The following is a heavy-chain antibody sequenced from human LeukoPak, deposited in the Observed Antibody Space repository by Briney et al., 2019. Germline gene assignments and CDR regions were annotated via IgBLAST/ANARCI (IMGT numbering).Heavy chain of an antibody. J-gene: IGHJ5*01. CDR3: ARGAVAHYDS. D-gene: IGHD6-19*01. CDR2: TYFRSTCYN. V-gene: IGHV6-1*01. CDR1: GDSVSSNSAA. Sequence: SQTLSLTCAISGDSVSSNSAAWNWIRQSPSRGLEWLGRTYFRSTCYNDYAVSVKSRITINPDTSRTQFSLHLNFVTPEDTAVYYCARGAVAHYDSWGQGTLVTVSS.